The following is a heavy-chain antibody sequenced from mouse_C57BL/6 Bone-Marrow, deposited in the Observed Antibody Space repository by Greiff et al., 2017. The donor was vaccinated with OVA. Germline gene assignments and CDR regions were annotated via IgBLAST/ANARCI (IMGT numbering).Heavy chain of an antibody. V-gene: IGHV5-17*01. CDR1: GFTFSDYG. Sequence: EVMLVESGGGLVKPGGSLKLSCAASGFTFSDYGMHWVRQAPEKGLEWVAYISSGSSTIYYADTVKGRFTISRDNAKNTLFLQMTSLRSEDTAMYYCAILITTVVDYWGQGTTLTVSS. D-gene: IGHD1-2*01. J-gene: IGHJ2*01. CDR2: ISSGSSTI. CDR3: AILITTVVDY.